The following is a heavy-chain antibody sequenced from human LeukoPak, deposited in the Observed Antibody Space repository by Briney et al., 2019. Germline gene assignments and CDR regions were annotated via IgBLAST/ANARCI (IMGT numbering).Heavy chain of an antibody. V-gene: IGHV3-30*04. J-gene: IGHJ5*02. CDR3: VRAPGYSSDWCFDP. D-gene: IGHD6-19*01. CDR1: GFTFSSYA. CDR2: ISYDGSNI. Sequence: GRSLRLSCAASGFTFSSYAMHWVRQAPGKGLEWVALISYDGSNIYYADSVKGRFTISRDNSKNTLYLQMNSLGAGDTAVYYCVRAPGYSSDWCFDPWGQGTLVTVSS.